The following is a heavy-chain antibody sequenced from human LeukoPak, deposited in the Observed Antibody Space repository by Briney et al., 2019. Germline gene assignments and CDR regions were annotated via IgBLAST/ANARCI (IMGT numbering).Heavy chain of an antibody. Sequence: VASVKVSCKASGYTFTSYCISWVRQAPGQGLEWMGWISAYNGNTNYAQKLQGRVTMTTDTSTSTAYMELRSLRSDDTAVYYCARDLYYDYVWGSYRTTFDYWGQGTLVTVSS. V-gene: IGHV1-18*01. D-gene: IGHD3-16*02. CDR1: GYTFTSYC. J-gene: IGHJ4*02. CDR3: ARDLYYDYVWGSYRTTFDY. CDR2: ISAYNGNT.